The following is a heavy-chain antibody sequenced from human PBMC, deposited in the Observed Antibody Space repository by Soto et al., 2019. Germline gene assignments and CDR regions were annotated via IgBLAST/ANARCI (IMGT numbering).Heavy chain of an antibody. J-gene: IGHJ3*02. V-gene: IGHV1-18*04. D-gene: IGHD3-3*01. Sequence: GASVKVSCKASGYTFTSYGISWVRQAPXQGLEWMGWISADNGNTNYAQKLQGRVTMTTDTSTSTAYMELRSLRSDDTAVYYCARDPRRYDFWSGYADNDAFDIWGQGTMVTVSS. CDR2: ISADNGNT. CDR1: GYTFTSYG. CDR3: ARDPRRYDFWSGYADNDAFDI.